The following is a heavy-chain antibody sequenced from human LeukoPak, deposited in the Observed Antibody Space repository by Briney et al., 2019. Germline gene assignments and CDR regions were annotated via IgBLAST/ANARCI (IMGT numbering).Heavy chain of an antibody. CDR3: ARDVRGTKSSRDAFDI. CDR2: IYHSGST. V-gene: IGHV4-38-2*02. J-gene: IGHJ3*02. CDR1: GYSISSGYY. Sequence: SETLSLTCTVSGYSISSGYYWGWIRQPPGKGLEWIGSIYHSGSTYYNPSLKSRVTISVDTSKNQFSLKLSSVTAADTAVYYCARDVRGTKSSRDAFDIWGQGTMVTVSS.